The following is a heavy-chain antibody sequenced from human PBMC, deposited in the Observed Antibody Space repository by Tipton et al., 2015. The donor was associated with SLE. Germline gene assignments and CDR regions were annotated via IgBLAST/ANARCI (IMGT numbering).Heavy chain of an antibody. D-gene: IGHD3-16*01. CDR3: ARAFHGFDI. CDR2: ISHSGST. V-gene: IGHV4-34*01. CDR1: GGFVSVYY. J-gene: IGHJ3*02. Sequence: GLVKPSETLSLTCGVFGGFVSVYYWWWIRQPPGKGLEWIGEISHSGSTKYNASLKSRVTISVDTTRTQFSLKLTSVTAADTAVYYCARAFHGFDIWGQGTTVTVSS.